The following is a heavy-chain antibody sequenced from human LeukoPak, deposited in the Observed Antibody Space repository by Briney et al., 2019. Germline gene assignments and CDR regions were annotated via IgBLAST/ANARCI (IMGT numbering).Heavy chain of an antibody. J-gene: IGHJ4*02. CDR2: ISSSSSYI. D-gene: IGHD1-26*01. V-gene: IGHV3-21*01. CDR1: GFSFSSYS. CDR3: ASRSGSHFLL. Sequence: PGGSLRLSCASSGFSFSSYSMNWVRQAPGKGLKWVSSISSSSSYIYYADSVKGRFTISRDNAKNSLYLQMNSLRAEDTAVYYCASRSGSHFLLWGQGTLVTVFS.